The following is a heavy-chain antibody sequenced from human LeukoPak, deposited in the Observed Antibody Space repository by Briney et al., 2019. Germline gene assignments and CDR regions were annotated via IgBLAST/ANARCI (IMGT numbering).Heavy chain of an antibody. CDR3: ARELRGYSKPSHFDY. CDR1: GGTFSSYA. V-gene: IGHV1-69*05. D-gene: IGHD5-18*01. J-gene: IGHJ4*02. Sequence: ASVKVSCKASGGTFSSYAISWVRQAPGQGLEWMGGIIPIFGTANYAQKFQGRVTITTDESTSTAYMELSSLRSEDTAVYYCARELRGYSKPSHFDYWGQGTLVTVSS. CDR2: IIPIFGTA.